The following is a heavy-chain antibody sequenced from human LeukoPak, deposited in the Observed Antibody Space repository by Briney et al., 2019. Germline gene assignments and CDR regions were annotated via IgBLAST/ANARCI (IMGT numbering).Heavy chain of an antibody. CDR1: GGSILSRSYY. J-gene: IGHJ4*02. D-gene: IGHD4-23*01. CDR3: ARIKFLYGGNIDY. CDR2: IYYSGST. Sequence: PSETLSLTCTVSGGSILSRSYYWGWIRQPPGKGLEWIGSIYYSGSTYYNPPLKSRVTISVDTSKNQFSLKLSSVTAADTAVYYCARIKFLYGGNIDYWGQGTLVTVSS. V-gene: IGHV4-39*07.